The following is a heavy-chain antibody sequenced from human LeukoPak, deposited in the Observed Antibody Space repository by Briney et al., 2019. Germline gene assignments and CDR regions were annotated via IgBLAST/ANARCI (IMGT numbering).Heavy chain of an antibody. CDR1: GFTFDDYA. Sequence: PGRSLRLSCAASGFTFDDYAMHWVRQAPGKGLEWVAVISYDGSNKYYADSVKGRFTISRDNSKNTLYLQMNSLGAEDTAVYYCARSYDSSGYFSYYYYGMDVWGQGTTVTVSS. CDR2: ISYDGSNK. V-gene: IGHV3-30-3*01. J-gene: IGHJ6*02. D-gene: IGHD3-22*01. CDR3: ARSYDSSGYFSYYYYGMDV.